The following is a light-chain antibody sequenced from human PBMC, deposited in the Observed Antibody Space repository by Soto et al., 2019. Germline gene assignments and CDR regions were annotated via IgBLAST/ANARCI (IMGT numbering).Light chain of an antibody. Sequence: SYELTQPPSVSVAPGQTARITCGGNNIGSKSVHWYQQRPGQAPVLVLYDDSNRPSGIPERFSGSNSGSTATLTISSVEAVDEADYFCQVWDISSDQYLFGTGTKLTVL. CDR3: QVWDISSDQYL. J-gene: IGLJ1*01. CDR1: NIGSKS. V-gene: IGLV3-21*02. CDR2: DDS.